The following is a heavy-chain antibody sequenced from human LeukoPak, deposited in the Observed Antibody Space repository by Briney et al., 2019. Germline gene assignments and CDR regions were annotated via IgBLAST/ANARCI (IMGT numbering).Heavy chain of an antibody. V-gene: IGHV3-30*02. CDR3: AKKGHSFGWRDSYYFDY. D-gene: IGHD6-19*01. J-gene: IGHJ4*02. CDR1: GFTFSNYG. Sequence: GGSLRLSCAASGFTFSNYGMHWVRQAPGKGLEWVAFLWYDGSNKYYADSVKGRFTIARDNSKNTLYLQMNSLRVDDTAVYYCAKKGHSFGWRDSYYFDYWGQGTLVTVSS. CDR2: LWYDGSNK.